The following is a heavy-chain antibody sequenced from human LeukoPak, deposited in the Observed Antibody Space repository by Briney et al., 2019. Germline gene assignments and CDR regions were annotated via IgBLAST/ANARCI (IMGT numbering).Heavy chain of an antibody. CDR1: GYTFTSYY. CDR3: ARERPGYCSSTSCGYYGMDV. V-gene: IGHV1-46*01. CDR2: INPSGGST. Sequence: GASVKVSCKASGYTFTSYYMHWVRQAPGQVLEWMGIINPSGGSTSYAQKFQGRVTMTRDTSTSTVYMELSSLRSEDTAVYYCARERPGYCSSTSCGYYGMDVWGQGTTVTVSS. D-gene: IGHD2-2*01. J-gene: IGHJ6*02.